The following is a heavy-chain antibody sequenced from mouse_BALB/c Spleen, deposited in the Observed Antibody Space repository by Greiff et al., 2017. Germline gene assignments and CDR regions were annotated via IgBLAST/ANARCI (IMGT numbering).Heavy chain of an antibody. CDR2: IDPENGNT. D-gene: IGHD2-1*01. J-gene: IGHJ4*01. CDR1: GFNIKDYY. V-gene: IGHV14-1*02. CDR3: ALYYGNYGAMDY. Sequence: VQLQQSGAELVRPGALVKLSCKASGFNIKDYYMHWVKQRPEQGLEWIGWIDPENGNTIYDPKFQGKASITADTSSNTAYLQLSSLTSEDTAVYYCALYYGNYGAMDYWGQGTSVTVSS.